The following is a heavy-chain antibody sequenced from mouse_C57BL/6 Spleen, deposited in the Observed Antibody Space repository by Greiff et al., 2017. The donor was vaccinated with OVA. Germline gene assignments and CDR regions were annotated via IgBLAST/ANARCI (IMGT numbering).Heavy chain of an antibody. CDR3: ASITTVVARYFDV. D-gene: IGHD1-1*01. Sequence: VQLQQPGAELVKPGASVKLSCKASGYTFTSYWMHWVKQRPGQDLEWIGMIHPNSGSTNYNEKFKSKATLTVDKSSSTAYMQLSSLTSEDSAVYYCASITTVVARYFDVWGTGTTVTVSS. V-gene: IGHV1-64*01. CDR2: IHPNSGST. CDR1: GYTFTSYW. J-gene: IGHJ1*03.